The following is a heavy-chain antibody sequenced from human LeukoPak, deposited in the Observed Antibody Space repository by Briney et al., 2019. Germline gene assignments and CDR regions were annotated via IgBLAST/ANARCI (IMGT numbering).Heavy chain of an antibody. J-gene: IGHJ4*02. Sequence: GASVKVSCKASGGTFSSYAISWVRQAPGQGLEWMGGIIPIFGTANYAQKFQGRVTITADKSTSTAYMELSSLRSEDTAVYYCARDLLALGRSRDWGQGTLVTVSS. V-gene: IGHV1-69*06. CDR3: ARDLLALGRSRD. CDR1: GGTFSSYA. D-gene: IGHD6-13*01. CDR2: IIPIFGTA.